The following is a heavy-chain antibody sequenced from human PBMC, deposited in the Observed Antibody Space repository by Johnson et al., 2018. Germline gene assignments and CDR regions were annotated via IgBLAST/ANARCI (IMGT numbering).Heavy chain of an antibody. Sequence: VQLVESGGGLIQPGGSLRLSCAASGFSISSNYMSWVRQAPGKGLEWVSVIYSGGSTYYADSVKGRFTIPRDNSKNTLYLQMNSLRAEDTAVYYCASPTGYYVDAFDIWGQGTMVTVSS. CDR1: GFSISSNY. D-gene: IGHD3-9*01. CDR2: IYSGGST. CDR3: ASPTGYYVDAFDI. J-gene: IGHJ3*02. V-gene: IGHV3-53*01.